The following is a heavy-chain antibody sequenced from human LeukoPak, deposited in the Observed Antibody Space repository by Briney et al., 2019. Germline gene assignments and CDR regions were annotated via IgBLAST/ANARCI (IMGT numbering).Heavy chain of an antibody. CDR3: ASGKRPISSGWLFDY. CDR1: GDSISSYY. CDR2: INHSGST. D-gene: IGHD6-19*01. J-gene: IGHJ4*02. Sequence: SETLSLTCTVSGDSISSYYWSWIRQPPGKGLEWIGEINHSGSTNYNPSLKSRVTISVDTSKNQFSLKLSSVTAADTAVYYCASGKRPISSGWLFDYWGQGTLVTVSS. V-gene: IGHV4-34*01.